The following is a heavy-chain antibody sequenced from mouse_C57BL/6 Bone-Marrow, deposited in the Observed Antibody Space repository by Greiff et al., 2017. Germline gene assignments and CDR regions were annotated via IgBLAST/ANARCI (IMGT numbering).Heavy chain of an antibody. V-gene: IGHV5-9*01. J-gene: IGHJ2*01. CDR2: ISGGGGNT. CDR1: GFTFSSYT. Sequence: DVMLVESGGGLVKPGGSLKLSCAASGFTFSSYTMSWVRQTPEKRLEWVATISGGGGNTYYPDSVKGRFTISRDNAKKTLYLQMSSLRSEDTALYYCARQGIITTVVDFDYWGQGTTLTVSS. CDR3: ARQGIITTVVDFDY. D-gene: IGHD1-1*01.